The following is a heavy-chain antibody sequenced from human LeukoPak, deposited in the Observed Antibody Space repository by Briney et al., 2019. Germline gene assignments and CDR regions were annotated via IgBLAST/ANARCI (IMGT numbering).Heavy chain of an antibody. D-gene: IGHD6-6*01. CDR1: GVTFTSST. CDR2: IVVGSGNT. CDR3: AAVRSSYYYYGMDV. Sequence: ASVEVSCKASGVTFTSSTMWCVCQARGQRLEWIGWIVVGSGNTHYAQKFQERVTITRDMSTSTAYMELSSLRSEDTAVYYCAAVRSSYYYYGMDVWGQGTTVTVSS. V-gene: IGHV1-58*02. J-gene: IGHJ6*02.